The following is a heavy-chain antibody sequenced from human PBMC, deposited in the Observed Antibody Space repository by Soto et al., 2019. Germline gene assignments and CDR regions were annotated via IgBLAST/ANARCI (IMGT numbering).Heavy chain of an antibody. J-gene: IGHJ4*02. D-gene: IGHD3-22*01. V-gene: IGHV4-59*08. Sequence: PSETLSLTCSISGGSLGGYYWTWTRQPPGKGLEWIGYIYYAGTTTYNPSLKNRVTISLDTPKNHFSLKMDSVTAADTAVYYCTRLGGFYQALDSWGQGVLVTV. CDR2: IYYAGTT. CDR1: GGSLGGYY. CDR3: TRLGGFYQALDS.